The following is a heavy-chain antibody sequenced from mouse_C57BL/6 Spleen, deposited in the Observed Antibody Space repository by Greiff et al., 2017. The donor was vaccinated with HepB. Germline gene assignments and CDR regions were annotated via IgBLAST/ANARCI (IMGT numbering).Heavy chain of an antibody. D-gene: IGHD1-1*01. CDR1: GFTFSSYA. V-gene: IGHV5-4*03. J-gene: IGHJ3*01. Sequence: DVKLVESGGGLVKPGGSLKLSCAASGFTFSSYAMSWVRQTPEKRLEWVATISDGGSYTYYPDNVKGRFTISRDNAKNNLYLQMSHLKSEDTAMYYCARGLLFEAYWGQGTLVTVSA. CDR3: ARGLLFEAY. CDR2: ISDGGSYT.